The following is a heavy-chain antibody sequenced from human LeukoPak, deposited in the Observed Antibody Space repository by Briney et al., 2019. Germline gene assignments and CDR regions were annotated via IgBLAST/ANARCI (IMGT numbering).Heavy chain of an antibody. Sequence: ASVKVSCKASGYTFTSYDINWVRQATRQGLEWMGWMNPNSGNTGYAQKFQGRVTMTRNTSISTAYMELSSLRSEDTAVYYCARVPVLYSSGWYWFDPWGQGTLVTVSS. CDR2: MNPNSGNT. D-gene: IGHD6-19*01. J-gene: IGHJ5*02. V-gene: IGHV1-8*01. CDR3: ARVPVLYSSGWYWFDP. CDR1: GYTFTSYD.